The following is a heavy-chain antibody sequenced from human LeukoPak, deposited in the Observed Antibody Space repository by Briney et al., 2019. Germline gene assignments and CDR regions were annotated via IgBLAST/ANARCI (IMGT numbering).Heavy chain of an antibody. CDR3: ARTSGSSFWGLSYYYYMDV. Sequence: PSETLSLTCAVYGGSFSGYYWSWIRQPPGKGLEWIGEINHSGSTNYNPSLKSRVTISVDTSKNQFSLKLSSVTAADTAVYYCARTSGSSFWGLSYYYYMDVWGKGTTVTISS. J-gene: IGHJ6*03. V-gene: IGHV4-34*01. D-gene: IGHD3-10*01. CDR1: GGSFSGYY. CDR2: INHSGST.